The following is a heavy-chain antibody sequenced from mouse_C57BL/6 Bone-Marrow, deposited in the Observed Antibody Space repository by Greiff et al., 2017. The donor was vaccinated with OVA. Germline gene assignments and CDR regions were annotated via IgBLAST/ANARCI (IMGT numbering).Heavy chain of an antibody. CDR1: GFTFSSYG. D-gene: IGHD4-1*01. CDR2: ISSGGSYT. CDR3: ASHRNCVLDY. Sequence: EVKLMESGGDLVKPGGSLKLSCAASGFTFSSYGMSWVRQTPDKRLEWVATISSGGSYTYYPDSVKGRFTISRDNAKNTLYLQMSSLKSEDTAMDYCASHRNCVLDYWGQGTSVTVSS. J-gene: IGHJ4*01. V-gene: IGHV5-6*01.